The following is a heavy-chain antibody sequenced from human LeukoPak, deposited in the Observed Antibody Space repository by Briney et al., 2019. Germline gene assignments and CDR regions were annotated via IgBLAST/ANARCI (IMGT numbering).Heavy chain of an antibody. CDR1: GGSISSSSYY. V-gene: IGHV4-39*01. D-gene: IGHD4-11*01. J-gene: IGHJ3*02. Sequence: PSETLSLTCTVSGGSISSSSYYWGWIRQPPGKGLEWIGSIYYSGSTYYHPSLKSRVTISVDTSRNQFPLKLSSVTAADTAVYYCASTVTRGAFDIWGQGTMVTVSS. CDR3: ASTVTRGAFDI. CDR2: IYYSGST.